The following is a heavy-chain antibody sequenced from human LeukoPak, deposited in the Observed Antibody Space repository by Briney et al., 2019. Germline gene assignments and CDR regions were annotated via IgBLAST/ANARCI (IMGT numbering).Heavy chain of an antibody. CDR1: GYTLTELS. CDR2: VGPEDGET. CDR3: ATLNYDILTGYLYYFDY. Sequence: ASVKVSCKVSGYTLTELSMHWVRQAPGKGLEWMGGVGPEDGETIYAQKFQGRVTMTEDTSTDTAYMELSSLRSEDTAVYYCATLNYDILTGYLYYFDYWGQRTLVTVSS. D-gene: IGHD3-9*01. J-gene: IGHJ4*02. V-gene: IGHV1-24*01.